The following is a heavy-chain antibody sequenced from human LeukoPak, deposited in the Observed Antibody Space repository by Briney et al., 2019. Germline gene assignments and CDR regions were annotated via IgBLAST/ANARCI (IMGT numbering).Heavy chain of an antibody. V-gene: IGHV3-23*01. CDR1: GFTVNSNY. J-gene: IGHJ6*02. Sequence: GGSLRLSCEASGFTVNSNYMNWVRQAPGKGLEWVSRIDDSGVIRSYADSVKGRFTISRDNSKMTLTLQMNSLRAEDTAVYYCAKRLKRNYYYHYAMDVWGQGTTVTVSS. CDR3: AKRLKRNYYYHYAMDV. CDR2: IDDSGVIR. D-gene: IGHD3-22*01.